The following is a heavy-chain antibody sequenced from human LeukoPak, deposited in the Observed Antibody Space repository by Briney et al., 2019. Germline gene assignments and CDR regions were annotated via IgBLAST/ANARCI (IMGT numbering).Heavy chain of an antibody. CDR3: ARVGTAEGTLEDY. Sequence: GGXLRLSCAASGFSFSSYWMSWVRQPPGKGLEWVANIKHDGSEKYYVDSVKGRFTISRDNAKNSLYLQMNSLRTEDTAMYYCARVGTAEGTLEDYWGQGTLVTVSS. CDR1: GFSFSSYW. V-gene: IGHV3-7*01. J-gene: IGHJ4*02. D-gene: IGHD6-13*01. CDR2: IKHDGSEK.